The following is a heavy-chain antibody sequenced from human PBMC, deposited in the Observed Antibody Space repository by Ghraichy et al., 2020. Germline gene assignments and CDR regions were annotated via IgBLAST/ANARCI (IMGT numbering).Heavy chain of an antibody. CDR2: INAGNGNT. Sequence: ASVKVSCKASGYTFTSYAMHWVRQAPGQRLEWMGWINAGNGNTKYSQKFQGRVTITRDTSASTAYMELSSLRSEDTAVYFCASRGELGPGYYDSSGYYYAPRDKGYYYYMDVWGKGTTVTVSS. CDR1: GYTFTSYA. J-gene: IGHJ6*03. D-gene: IGHD3-22*01. CDR3: ASRGELGPGYYDSSGYYYAPRDKGYYYYMDV. V-gene: IGHV1-3*01.